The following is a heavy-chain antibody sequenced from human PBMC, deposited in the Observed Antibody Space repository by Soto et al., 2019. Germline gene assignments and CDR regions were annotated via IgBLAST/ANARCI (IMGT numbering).Heavy chain of an antibody. CDR3: ARRSSSWYEGYYYYGMDV. J-gene: IGHJ6*02. V-gene: IGHV5-10-1*01. CDR2: IDPSDSYT. CDR1: GYSFTSYW. Sequence: PGESLKISCKGSGYSFTSYWISWVRQMPGKGLEWMGRIDPSDSYTNYSPSFQGHVTISADKSISTAYLQWSSLKASDTAMYYCARRSSSWYEGYYYYGMDVWGQGTTVTVSS. D-gene: IGHD6-13*01.